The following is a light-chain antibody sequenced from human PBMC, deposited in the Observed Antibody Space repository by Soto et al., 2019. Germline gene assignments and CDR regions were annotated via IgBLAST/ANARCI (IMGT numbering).Light chain of an antibody. J-gene: IGLJ3*02. V-gene: IGLV1-47*01. CDR3: AAWDDSLSGGEV. CDR2: RNN. Sequence: QAVVTQPPSASGTPGQRVTISCSGSSSNIGSNYVYWYQQLPGTAPKLLIYRNNQRPSGVPDRFSGSKSGTSASLAISGLRSEDEADYYCAAWDDSLSGGEVFGGGTKVTVL. CDR1: SSNIGSNY.